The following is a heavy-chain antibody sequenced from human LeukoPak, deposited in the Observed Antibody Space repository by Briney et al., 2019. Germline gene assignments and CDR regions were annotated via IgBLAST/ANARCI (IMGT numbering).Heavy chain of an antibody. J-gene: IGHJ4*02. CDR3: ARGSVDSGSYGSYSIDY. CDR1: GYTFTSYD. D-gene: IGHD1-26*01. Sequence: ASVKVSCKASGYTFTSYDINWVRQATGQGLEWMGWMNPNSGNTGYAQKFQGRVTMTRNTSISTAYMELSSLRSEDTAVYYCARGSVDSGSYGSYSIDYWGQGTLVTVSS. CDR2: MNPNSGNT. V-gene: IGHV1-8*01.